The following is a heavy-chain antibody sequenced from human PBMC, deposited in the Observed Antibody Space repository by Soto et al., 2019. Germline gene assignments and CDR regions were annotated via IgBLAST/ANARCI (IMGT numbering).Heavy chain of an antibody. CDR2: VTNTGGIT. CDR1: GFTFTSYA. D-gene: IGHD2-15*01. V-gene: IGHV3-23*01. J-gene: IGHJ5*01. CDR3: AKIYRSCTYSNCYSRSPPDS. Sequence: EVQLLESGGGLVQPGGSLRLSCVASGFTFTSYAMTWVRQLPGKGLAWVSSVTNTGGITHYANSVKGRFTISRNNSKNTVYLQMNSLRAEDTAIYYCAKIYRSCTYSNCYSRSPPDSWGQGTLVTVSA.